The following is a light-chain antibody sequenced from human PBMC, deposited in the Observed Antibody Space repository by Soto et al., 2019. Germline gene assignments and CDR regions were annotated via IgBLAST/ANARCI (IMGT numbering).Light chain of an antibody. CDR3: CSYAGSYSYV. CDR2: G. Sequence: QSVLTQPPSVSGAPGQRVTISCTGSSSNIGAGYPVHWYQQLPGTAPKLLVAGNRPSGVPDRFSVSKSGASASLAITGLQAEDEADYYCCSYAGSYSYVFGTGTKVTVL. V-gene: IGLV1-40*01. CDR1: SSNIGAGYP. J-gene: IGLJ1*01.